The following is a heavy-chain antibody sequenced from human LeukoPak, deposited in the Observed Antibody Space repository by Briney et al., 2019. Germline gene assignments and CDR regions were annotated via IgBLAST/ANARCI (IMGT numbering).Heavy chain of an antibody. CDR1: GGSIGSYY. Sequence: PSETLSLTCTVSGGSIGSYYWSWIRQPPGKGLEWIGYIYYSGSTNYNPSLKSRVTISVDTSKNQFSLKLSSVTAADTAVYYCAREIPVYDGGGDYYYYYMDVWGKGTTVTVSS. CDR3: AREIPVYDGGGDYYYYYMDV. CDR2: IYYSGST. J-gene: IGHJ6*03. D-gene: IGHD3-16*01. V-gene: IGHV4-59*01.